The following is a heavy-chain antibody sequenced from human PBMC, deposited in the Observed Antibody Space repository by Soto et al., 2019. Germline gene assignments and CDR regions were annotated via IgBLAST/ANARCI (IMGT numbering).Heavy chain of an antibody. J-gene: IGHJ6*02. Sequence: QVQLQESGPGLVKPSETLSLTCTVSGGSITNYYCSWFRQPPGKGLEWIGYIQYNGYSAYNLSLKRRVTMSTDTSKTQFSLMLESVTATDTAGYYCARHGFGSLHGLVDVWGQGTTVIVSS. D-gene: IGHD3-10*01. CDR1: GGSITNYY. CDR3: ARHGFGSLHGLVDV. CDR2: IQYNGYS. V-gene: IGHV4-59*08.